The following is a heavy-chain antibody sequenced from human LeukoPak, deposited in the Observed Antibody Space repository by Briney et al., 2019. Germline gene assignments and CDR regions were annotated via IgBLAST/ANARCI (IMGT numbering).Heavy chain of an antibody. CDR1: GGSISSSSYY. Sequence: SETLSLTCTVSGGSISSSSYYWGWIRQPPGKGLEWIGSIYYSGSTYYNSSLKSRVTISVDTSKNQFSLKLISVTAADTAVYYCARLGQNGATILSFDYWGQGTLVTVSS. J-gene: IGHJ4*02. CDR3: ARLGQNGATILSFDY. D-gene: IGHD5-12*01. CDR2: IYYSGST. V-gene: IGHV4-39*01.